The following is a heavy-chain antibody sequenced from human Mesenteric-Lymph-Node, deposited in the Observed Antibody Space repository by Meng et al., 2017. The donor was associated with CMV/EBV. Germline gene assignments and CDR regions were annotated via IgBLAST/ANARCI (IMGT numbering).Heavy chain of an antibody. J-gene: IGHJ6*02. CDR2: RYHYGSI. CDR1: GYSISSGYY. Sequence: GSLRLSCTVSGYSISSGYYWGWVRQPPGKGLEWFGTRYHYGSIYYNPSLTSRVTASVDTSKHQFSLQLSSVTAADTAVYYCARRDHPARAAGAWDVWAQGTTVTVSS. V-gene: IGHV4-38-2*02. CDR3: ARRDHPARAAGAWDV. D-gene: IGHD6-13*01.